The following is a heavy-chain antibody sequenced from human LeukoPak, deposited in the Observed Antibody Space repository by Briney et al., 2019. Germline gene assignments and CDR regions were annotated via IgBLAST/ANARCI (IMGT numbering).Heavy chain of an antibody. CDR2: ISASGRST. CDR3: SPTP. Sequence: PGGSLRLSCAASGFTLATYAMGWVRQAPGKGLEWVSSISASGRSTYYADSAKGRFTISRDNSGNTLYLQMNSLRAEDTAIYYCSPTPGGQGTLVTVSS. CDR1: GFTLATYA. D-gene: IGHD2-15*01. V-gene: IGHV3-23*01. J-gene: IGHJ4*02.